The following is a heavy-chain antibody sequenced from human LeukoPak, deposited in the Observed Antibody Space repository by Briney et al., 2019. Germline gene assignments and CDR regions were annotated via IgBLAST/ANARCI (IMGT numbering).Heavy chain of an antibody. V-gene: IGHV3-21*01. CDR3: AKRASGYSSGCPEN. Sequence: PGGSLRLSCAASGFTFSSHYMNWVRQAPGKGLEWVSSITSSSSDIFYADSVKGRFTISRDNSKNTLYLQMNSLRAEDTAVYYCAKRASGYSSGCPENWGQGTLVTVSS. D-gene: IGHD6-19*01. J-gene: IGHJ4*02. CDR1: GFTFSSHY. CDR2: ITSSSSDI.